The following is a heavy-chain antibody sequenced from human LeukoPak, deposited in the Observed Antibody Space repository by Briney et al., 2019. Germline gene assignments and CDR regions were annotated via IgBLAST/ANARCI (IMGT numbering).Heavy chain of an antibody. CDR2: IVSNGGNT. Sequence: GGSLRVSCAASGLTFSSHAMHWVRQAPGKGLEYVSAIVSNGGNTYYADSVRGRSTISRDNSKDTVYLQMGSLRPEDTAVYYCARGGYYAASDIWGQGALVTVSS. D-gene: IGHD3-3*01. CDR3: ARGGYYAASDI. J-gene: IGHJ4*02. CDR1: GLTFSSHA. V-gene: IGHV3-64*02.